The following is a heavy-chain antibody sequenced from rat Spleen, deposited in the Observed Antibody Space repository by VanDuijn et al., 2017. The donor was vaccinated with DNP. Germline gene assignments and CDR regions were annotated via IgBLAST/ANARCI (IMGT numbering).Heavy chain of an antibody. CDR3: ARLNIGTTRGVMDA. CDR2: IIYDGSSI. J-gene: IGHJ4*01. Sequence: EVQLVESGGGLVQPGNSLKLSCTASGFTFSDYAMAWVRQSPKKGLEWVATIIYDGSSIYYRDSVKGRFTISRDNGKNTLYLQMDSLRSEDTATYYCARLNIGTTRGVMDAWGQGASVTVSS. CDR1: GFTFSDYA. V-gene: IGHV5-17*01. D-gene: IGHD1-5*01.